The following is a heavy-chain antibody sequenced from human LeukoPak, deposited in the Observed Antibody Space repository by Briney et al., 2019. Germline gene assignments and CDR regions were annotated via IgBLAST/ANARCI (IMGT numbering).Heavy chain of an antibody. CDR2: LSSGYNT. CDR1: GFSVNSYY. J-gene: IGHJ3*01. CDR3: ARRYCSTCPTGHAFDL. D-gene: IGHD2-2*01. V-gene: IGHV3-53*01. Sequence: GGSLRLSCAASGFSVNSYYMSWVRQAPGGGLEWVSALSSGYNTHYADSVNGRFTISRDNSKNTLYLQLNSLRAEDTAVYYCARRYCSTCPTGHAFDLWGQGTMVTVSS.